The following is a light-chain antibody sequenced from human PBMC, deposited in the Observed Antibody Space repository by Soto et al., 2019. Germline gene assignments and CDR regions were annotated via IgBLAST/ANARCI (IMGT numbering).Light chain of an antibody. CDR2: EDN. J-gene: IGLJ2*01. Sequence: NFMLTQPHSVSESPGKTVTISCTRSSGSIASNYVQWYQQRPGSAPTTVIYEDNQRPSGVPDRFSGSIDSSSNSASLTISALNTEDEANCYCQSYYSRNHGVFGRGTKLTVL. CDR1: SGSIASNY. V-gene: IGLV6-57*04. CDR3: QSYYSRNHGV.